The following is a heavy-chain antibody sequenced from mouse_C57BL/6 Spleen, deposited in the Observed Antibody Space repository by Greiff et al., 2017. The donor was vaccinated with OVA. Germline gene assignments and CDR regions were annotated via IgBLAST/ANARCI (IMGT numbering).Heavy chain of an antibody. CDR3: ARDLGTTVVADWYFDV. Sequence: EVQVVASGGGLVKPGGSLKLSCAASGFTFSSYAMSWVRQTPVKRLEWVATISDGGSYTYYPDNVKGRITIARDNDKNNLYLQMSHLKSEDTAMYYCARDLGTTVVADWYFDVWGTGTTVTVSS. J-gene: IGHJ1*03. CDR1: GFTFSSYA. V-gene: IGHV5-4*01. CDR2: ISDGGSYT. D-gene: IGHD1-1*01.